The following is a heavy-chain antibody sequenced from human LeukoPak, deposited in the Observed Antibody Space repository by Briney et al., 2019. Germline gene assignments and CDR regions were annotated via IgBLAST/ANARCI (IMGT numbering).Heavy chain of an antibody. CDR2: IYYTGHA. D-gene: IGHD6-25*01. CDR3: ARLIAAAGTLPDY. V-gene: IGHV4-59*01. J-gene: IGHJ4*02. CDR1: GASISSFY. Sequence: SETLSLTCTVSGASISSFYWSWIRQPPGKGLEWIGYIYYTGHASYNPSLKSRVTISVDTSKNQFSLKLNTVTAADTAVYYCARLIAAAGTLPDYWGQGALVTVSS.